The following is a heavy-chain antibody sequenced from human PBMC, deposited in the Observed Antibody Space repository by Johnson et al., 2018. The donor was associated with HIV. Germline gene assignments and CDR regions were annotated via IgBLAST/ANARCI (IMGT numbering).Heavy chain of an antibody. CDR1: GLTFSHYP. CDR2: ISYDGRNK. V-gene: IGHV3-30*04. D-gene: IGHD6-6*01. Sequence: VQLVESGGGVVQPGTSLRLSCAASGLTFSHYPMHWVRQAPGKGLEWVAVISYDGRNKYYADSVKGRFTISRDNSKSTLFLQMNSLGAEDTAVYYCARGKSVAGRIGAFDIWGQGTMVTVSS. J-gene: IGHJ3*02. CDR3: ARGKSVAGRIGAFDI.